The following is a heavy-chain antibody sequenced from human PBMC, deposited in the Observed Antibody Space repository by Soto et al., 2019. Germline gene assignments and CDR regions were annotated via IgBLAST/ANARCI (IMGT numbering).Heavy chain of an antibody. J-gene: IGHJ5*02. D-gene: IGHD4-17*01. Sequence: WTWIRQHPGKGLEWIGYTSYSGTTFYSASLKSRVTIAVDTSKNHFSLNLSSVTAADTVIYYCARDSGRTVTTFNWLDPWGQGILVTVSS. CDR3: ARDSGRTVTTFNWLDP. V-gene: IGHV4-31*02. CDR2: TSYSGTT.